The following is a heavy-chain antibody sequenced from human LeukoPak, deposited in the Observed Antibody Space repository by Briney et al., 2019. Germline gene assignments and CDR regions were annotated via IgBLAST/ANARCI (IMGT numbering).Heavy chain of an antibody. CDR3: ASSPARRESLVT. CDR2: INHSGST. Sequence: PSETLSLTCAVYGGSFSGYYWSWIRQPPGKGLEWIGEINHSGSTNYNPSLKSRVTISVDTSKNQFSLKLSSVAAADTAVYYCASSPARRESLVTWGQGTLVTVSS. J-gene: IGHJ5*02. V-gene: IGHV4-34*01. D-gene: IGHD3-3*01. CDR1: GGSFSGYY.